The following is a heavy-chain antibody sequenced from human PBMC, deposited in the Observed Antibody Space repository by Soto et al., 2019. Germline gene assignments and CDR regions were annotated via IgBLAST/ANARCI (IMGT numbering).Heavy chain of an antibody. CDR1: EDNCTDHW. Sequence: PGVPLQNPWKGSEDNCTDHWSAWVSQMPGKGLEWMGMIYPGDSDTRYSPSFQGQVTISADKSITTAYLQWSSLSASDTAMYYCARSYSSSSYFDYWGQGALVTVSS. CDR2: IYPGDSDT. V-gene: IGHV5-51*01. J-gene: IGHJ4*02. CDR3: ARSYSSSSYFDY. D-gene: IGHD6-6*01.